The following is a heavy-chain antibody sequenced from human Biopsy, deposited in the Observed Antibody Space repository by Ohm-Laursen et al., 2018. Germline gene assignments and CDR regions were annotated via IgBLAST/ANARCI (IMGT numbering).Heavy chain of an antibody. CDR1: GYTFTGYY. J-gene: IGHJ4*02. D-gene: IGHD3-9*01. V-gene: IGHV1-2*02. Sequence: GASVKVSCKASGYTFTGYYLHWVRQAPGQGLAWMGWINPKSGGTHYLEKFRGRVTMTRDTSISTAYMEVSSLRSDDTAVYYCAIDGNDFLTDYLKIDQWGQGTLVTVSS. CDR2: INPKSGGT. CDR3: AIDGNDFLTDYLKIDQ.